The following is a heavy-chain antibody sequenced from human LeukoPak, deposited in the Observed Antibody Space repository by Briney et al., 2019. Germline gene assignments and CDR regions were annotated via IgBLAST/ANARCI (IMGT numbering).Heavy chain of an antibody. Sequence: PSETLSLTCAVYGGSFSGYYWSWIRQPPGKGLEWIGEINHSGSTNYNPPLKSRVTISVDTSKNQFSLKLSSVTAADTAVYYCARGLGYFDWFPRWFDPWGQGTLVTVSS. J-gene: IGHJ5*02. CDR2: INHSGST. CDR3: ARGLGYFDWFPRWFDP. CDR1: GGSFSGYY. V-gene: IGHV4-34*01. D-gene: IGHD3-9*01.